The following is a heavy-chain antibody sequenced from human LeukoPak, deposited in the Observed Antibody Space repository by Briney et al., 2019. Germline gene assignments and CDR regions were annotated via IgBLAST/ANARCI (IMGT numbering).Heavy chain of an antibody. D-gene: IGHD3-22*01. CDR1: GLTFSRYA. J-gene: IGHJ4*02. CDR3: AKAYSSGYYSRSDY. V-gene: IGHV3-23*01. CDR2: ISESGTGT. Sequence: GGSLRLSCAVSGLTFSRYAMSWVRQAPGKGLEWVSAISESGTGTYYADSVKGRFTISRDNSKNTLSLHMNSLRAEDTAVYYCAKAYSSGYYSRSDYWGQGTLVTVSS.